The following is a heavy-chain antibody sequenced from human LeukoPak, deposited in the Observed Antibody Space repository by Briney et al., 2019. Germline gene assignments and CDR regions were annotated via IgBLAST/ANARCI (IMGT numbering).Heavy chain of an antibody. V-gene: IGHV3-30*02. J-gene: IGHJ4*02. CDR3: AKSPFRGGSSWTEFDY. Sequence: AGGSLRLSCAASGFTFSDYYMSWIRQAPGKGLEWVAFVRYDAIDKYYRDSVKGRFTISRDNSRDTVYLEMNSLRPEDTAVYYCAKSPFRGGSSWTEFDYWGQGTLVTVSS. CDR2: VRYDAIDK. D-gene: IGHD6-13*01. CDR1: GFTFSDYY.